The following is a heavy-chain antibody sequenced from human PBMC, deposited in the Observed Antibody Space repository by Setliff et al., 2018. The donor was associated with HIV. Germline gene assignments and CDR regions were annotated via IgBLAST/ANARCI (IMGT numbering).Heavy chain of an antibody. CDR1: GGSNSTGGYY. D-gene: IGHD7-27*01. J-gene: IGHJ3*02. V-gene: IGHV4-31*03. CDR2: IYNSGGT. Sequence: KPSETLSLTCTVAGGSNSTGGYYWSWIRQHPGKGLEWIGYIYNSGGTYYNPSLKSRLTMSIDTSKDQFSLKLNSVTAADTAVYDCARGGTGDDIFHIWGQGTMVTVSS. CDR3: ARGGTGDDIFHI.